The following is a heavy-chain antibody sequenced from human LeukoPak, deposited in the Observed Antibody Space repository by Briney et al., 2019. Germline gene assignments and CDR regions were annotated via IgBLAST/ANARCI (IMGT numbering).Heavy chain of an antibody. Sequence: QPGGSLRLSCAASGFTFSNYEMHWVRLVLGKGLEWVSAIGTAGNTFYAGSVKGRFTISRENAKNSFYLQMNSLRAGDTAAYYCAREGSLSSSDAFDVWGQGTMVTVSS. CDR3: AREGSLSSSDAFDV. V-gene: IGHV3-13*01. J-gene: IGHJ3*01. CDR2: IGTAGNT. D-gene: IGHD6-6*01. CDR1: GFTFSNYE.